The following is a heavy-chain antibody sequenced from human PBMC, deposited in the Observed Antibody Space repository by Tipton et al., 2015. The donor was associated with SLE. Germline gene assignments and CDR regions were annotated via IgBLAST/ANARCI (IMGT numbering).Heavy chain of an antibody. Sequence: TLSLTCIVSGASIGSSSSSWAWIRQSPNKGLEWIGNIYYDGNTYYNPSLKSRATISADTSKNLFSLRLSSVTAADTAVYYCARCRREHQLVRLAWLWGQGTLVTVSS. V-gene: IGHV4-39*07. CDR1: GASIGSSSSS. CDR3: ARCRREHQLVRLAWL. J-gene: IGHJ4*02. CDR2: IYYDGNT. D-gene: IGHD1-1*01.